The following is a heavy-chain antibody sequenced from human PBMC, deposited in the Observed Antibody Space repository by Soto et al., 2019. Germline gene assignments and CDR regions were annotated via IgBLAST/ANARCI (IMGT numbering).Heavy chain of an antibody. D-gene: IGHD6-19*01. CDR1: GFTFSSYS. CDR3: ARDRHAGYSSGWYEYYYYYGMDV. V-gene: IGHV3-21*01. J-gene: IGHJ6*02. Sequence: EVQLVESGGGLVKPGGSLRLSCAASGFTFSSYSINWVRQAPGKGLEWVSSISSSSSYIYYPDSVKGRFTISRDNAKNSLYLQMNSLRAEDTAVYYCARDRHAGYSSGWYEYYYYYGMDVWGQGTTVTVSS. CDR2: ISSSSSYI.